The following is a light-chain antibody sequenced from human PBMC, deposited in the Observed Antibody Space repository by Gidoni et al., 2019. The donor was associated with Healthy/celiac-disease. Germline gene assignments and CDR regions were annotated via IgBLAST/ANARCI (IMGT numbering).Light chain of an antibody. Sequence: QSALTQPRSVSGSPGQSVTISCTGTSSDVGVYNYVSWYQQPPGKAPKLMIYDVIKRPSGGPDRFAGSKSGNTASLTISGLQAEDEADYYCGSYAGSYTPVVFGGGTKLTVL. J-gene: IGLJ2*01. V-gene: IGLV2-11*01. CDR3: GSYAGSYTPVV. CDR2: DVI. CDR1: SSDVGVYNY.